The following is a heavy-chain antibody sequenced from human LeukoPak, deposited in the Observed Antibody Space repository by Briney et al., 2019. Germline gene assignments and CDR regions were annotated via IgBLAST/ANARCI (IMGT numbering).Heavy chain of an antibody. CDR2: INHSGST. D-gene: IGHD6-19*01. CDR1: GGSFSGYY. J-gene: IGHJ4*02. Sequence: PSETLSLTCAVYGGSFSGYYWSWIRQPPGKGLEWIGEINHSGSTDYNPSLKSRVTISVDTSKNQFSLKLSSVTAADTAVYYCARGLGRLVRRYFDYWGQGTLVTVSS. CDR3: ARGLGRLVRRYFDY. V-gene: IGHV4-34*01.